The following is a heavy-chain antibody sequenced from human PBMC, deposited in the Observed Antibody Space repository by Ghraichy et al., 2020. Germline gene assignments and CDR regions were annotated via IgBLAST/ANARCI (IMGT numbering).Heavy chain of an antibody. Sequence: SETLSLTCTVSGGSINIGSYYWSWIRQHPGKGLEWIGYIYYSGNTYYNPSLKSRVTMSVDTSKNQFSLKLTSVTAADTAVYYCARDGGYSSGYGFDSWGQGTLVTVSS. CDR2: IYYSGNT. J-gene: IGHJ4*02. V-gene: IGHV4-31*03. CDR3: ARDGGYSSGYGFDS. CDR1: GGSINIGSYY. D-gene: IGHD5-18*01.